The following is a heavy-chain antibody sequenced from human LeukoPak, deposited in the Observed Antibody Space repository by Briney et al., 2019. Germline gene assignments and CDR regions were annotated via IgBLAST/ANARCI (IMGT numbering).Heavy chain of an antibody. CDR2: IIPIFGTA. CDR1: GGTFSSYA. V-gene: IGHV1-69*13. J-gene: IGHJ2*01. Sequence: SVKVSCKASGGTFSSYAISWVRQAPGQGLEWMGGIIPIFGTANYAQKFQGRVTITADESTSTAYMELSSLGSEDTVVYYCASSPSITMIVVGWYFDLWGRGTLVTVSS. D-gene: IGHD3-22*01. CDR3: ASSPSITMIVVGWYFDL.